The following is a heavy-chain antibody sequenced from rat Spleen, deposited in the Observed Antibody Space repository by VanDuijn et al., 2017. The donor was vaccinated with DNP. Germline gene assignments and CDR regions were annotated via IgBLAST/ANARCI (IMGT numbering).Heavy chain of an antibody. Sequence: EVQLVESGGGLVQPGRSLKLSCAASGFTFSYYGMAWVRQAPKKGLEWVASISSTGGSTSYRYSVKGRFTISRDNAKSILYLQMDSLRSEDTATFYCTTDFERGYWGQGVMVTVSS. CDR3: TTDFERGY. CDR2: ISSTGGST. D-gene: IGHD1-11*01. V-gene: IGHV5-20*01. CDR1: GFTFSYYG. J-gene: IGHJ2*01.